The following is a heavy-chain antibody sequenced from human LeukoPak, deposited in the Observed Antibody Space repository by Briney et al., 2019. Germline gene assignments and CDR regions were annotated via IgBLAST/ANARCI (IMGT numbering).Heavy chain of an antibody. Sequence: PSETLSLTCAVYGGSFSGYYWSWIRQPPGKGLEWTGYIYYSGSTNYNPSLKSRVTISVDTSKNQFSLKLSSVTAADTAVYYCASISTGYSSKRAALGYWGQGTLVTVSS. CDR3: ASISTGYSSKRAALGY. V-gene: IGHV4-59*01. CDR2: IYYSGST. D-gene: IGHD6-13*01. J-gene: IGHJ4*02. CDR1: GGSFSGYY.